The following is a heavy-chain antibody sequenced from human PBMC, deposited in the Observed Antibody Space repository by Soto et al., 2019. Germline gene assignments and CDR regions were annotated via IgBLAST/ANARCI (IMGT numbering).Heavy chain of an antibody. CDR2: IYYRGST. J-gene: IGHJ4*02. CDR1: GGSINSGLYY. CDR3: GRLEGLATISYYFDY. D-gene: IGHD3-9*01. Sequence: ETLSLTCTVSGGSINSGLYYWSWIRQFPGKGLEWIGNIYYRGSTYYNPSLKSRVTITVDKSKNQFSLKLMSLSAADTAVYYCGRLEGLATISYYFDYWGQGALVTVSS. V-gene: IGHV4-39*01.